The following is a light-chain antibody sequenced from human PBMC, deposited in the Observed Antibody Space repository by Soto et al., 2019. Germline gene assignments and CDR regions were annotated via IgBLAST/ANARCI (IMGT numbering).Light chain of an antibody. J-gene: IGKJ1*01. CDR2: DAS. CDR1: QSISSW. V-gene: IGKV1-5*01. Sequence: DIQMTQSPSTLSASVGDRVTITCRASQSISSWLAWYQQKPGKAPKLLIFDASSLESGVPSRLSGSGSGTDLTLTISSLQPDDFATYYCQQYNTYWTFGQGTKVEIK. CDR3: QQYNTYWT.